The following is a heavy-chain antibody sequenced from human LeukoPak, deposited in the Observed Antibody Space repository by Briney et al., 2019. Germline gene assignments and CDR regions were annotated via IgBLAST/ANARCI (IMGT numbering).Heavy chain of an antibody. CDR3: ARHDYGDYAGRLFDY. D-gene: IGHD4-17*01. V-gene: IGHV4-34*01. J-gene: IGHJ4*02. CDR1: GGSFSGYY. Sequence: SETLSLTCAVYGGSFSGYYWSWIRQPPGKGLEWIGEINHSGSTYYNPSLKSRVTISVDTSKNQFSLKLSSVTAADTAVYYCARHDYGDYAGRLFDYWGQGTLVTVSS. CDR2: INHSGST.